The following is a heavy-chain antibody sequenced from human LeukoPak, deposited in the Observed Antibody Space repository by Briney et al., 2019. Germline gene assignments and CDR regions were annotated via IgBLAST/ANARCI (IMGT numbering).Heavy chain of an antibody. CDR3: ARHAYYYESSGYFYPFHY. D-gene: IGHD3-22*01. Sequence: SETLSLTCTVSGDSISTSSYYWGWIRQPPGKELEWIGTLNYGGSTYYNPSLKTRVTISVDTSKNQFSLRLHSVTAADTAVYYWARHAYYYESSGYFYPFHYWGQGTLLTVSS. J-gene: IGHJ4*02. CDR1: GDSISTSSYY. V-gene: IGHV4-39*01. CDR2: LNYGGST.